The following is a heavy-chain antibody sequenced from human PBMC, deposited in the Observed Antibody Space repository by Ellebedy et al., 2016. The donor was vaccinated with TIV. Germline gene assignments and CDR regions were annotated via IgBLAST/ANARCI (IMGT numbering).Heavy chain of an antibody. Sequence: GGSLRLSCAASGFTFSSYNMNWVRQAPGKGLEWVSSISGSSDYIYYADSVKGRFTISRDNAKKSLYLQMNSLRAEDTAVYYCARDPGESSGYHRKFDYWGQGTLVTVSS. D-gene: IGHD3-22*01. CDR1: GFTFSSYN. CDR3: ARDPGESSGYHRKFDY. J-gene: IGHJ4*02. V-gene: IGHV3-21*01. CDR2: ISGSSDYI.